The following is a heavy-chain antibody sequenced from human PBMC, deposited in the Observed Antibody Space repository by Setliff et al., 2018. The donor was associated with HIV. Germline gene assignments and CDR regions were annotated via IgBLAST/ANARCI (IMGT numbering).Heavy chain of an antibody. J-gene: IGHJ4*02. CDR2: NNHREDT. D-gene: IGHD3-16*01. V-gene: IGHV4-34*01. Sequence: PSETLSLTCAVYGASFSNYYWGWVRQPLGKGLEWIGENNHREDTNYNPSLKSRVTISIDMSKRQFFLKLSSATAADTAFYYCARVIQTPGSPYTRFDFWGQGTLVTVSS. CDR3: ARVIQTPGSPYTRFDF. CDR1: GASFSNYY.